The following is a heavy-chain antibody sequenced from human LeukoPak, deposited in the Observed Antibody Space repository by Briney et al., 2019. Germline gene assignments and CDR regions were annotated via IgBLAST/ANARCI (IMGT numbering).Heavy chain of an antibody. CDR3: ARDDYSGNWYFDL. CDR1: GFTFSSYA. V-gene: IGHV3-23*01. CDR2: ISGSGGST. Sequence: GGSLRLSCAASGFTFSSYAMSWVRQAPGKGLEWVSGISGSGGSTYYADSVKGRFTISRDNSKNTLYLQMNSLRAEDTAVYYCARDDYSGNWYFDLWGRGTLVTVSS. D-gene: IGHD4-11*01. J-gene: IGHJ2*01.